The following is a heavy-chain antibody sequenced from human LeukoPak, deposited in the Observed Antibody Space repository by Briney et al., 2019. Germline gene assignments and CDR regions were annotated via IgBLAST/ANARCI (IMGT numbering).Heavy chain of an antibody. CDR3: ARVEGLTATVTD. D-gene: IGHD5-18*01. J-gene: IGHJ4*02. CDR2: IITNAGST. CDR1: GYTFTSYY. Sequence: ASVTVSCKASGYTFTSYYMHWVRQAPGQGLEWMGLIITNAGSTTYAQNFQGRVTLTRDTSTSTVYMEMSSLRSEDTAVYYCARVEGLTATVTDWGQGTLVTVSS. V-gene: IGHV1-46*01.